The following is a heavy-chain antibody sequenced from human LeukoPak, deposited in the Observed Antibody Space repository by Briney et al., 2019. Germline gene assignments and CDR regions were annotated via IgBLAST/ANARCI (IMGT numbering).Heavy chain of an antibody. Sequence: ASVKVSCKASGGTFSSYAISWVRQAPGQGLEWMGGIIPIFGTANYAQKFQGRVTITADESTSTAYMELSSLRPEDTAVYYCASRFRYSSSWDYYYYYMDVWGKGTTVTVSS. D-gene: IGHD6-13*01. J-gene: IGHJ6*03. CDR2: IIPIFGTA. CDR3: ASRFRYSSSWDYYYYYMDV. CDR1: GGTFSSYA. V-gene: IGHV1-69*13.